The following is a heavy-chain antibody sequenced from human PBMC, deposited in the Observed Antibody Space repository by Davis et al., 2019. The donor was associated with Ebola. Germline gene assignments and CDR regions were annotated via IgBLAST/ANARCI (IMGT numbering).Heavy chain of an antibody. D-gene: IGHD3-16*02. CDR3: AKDSHDYIWGSYRSIPGWFDP. V-gene: IGHV3-53*01. J-gene: IGHJ5*02. Sequence: GESLKISCAASGFTVSSNYMSWVRQAPGKGLEWVSVIYSGGSTYYADSVKGRFTISRDNSKNTLYLQMNSLRAEDTAVYYCAKDSHDYIWGSYRSIPGWFDPWGQGTLVTVSS. CDR2: IYSGGST. CDR1: GFTVSSNY.